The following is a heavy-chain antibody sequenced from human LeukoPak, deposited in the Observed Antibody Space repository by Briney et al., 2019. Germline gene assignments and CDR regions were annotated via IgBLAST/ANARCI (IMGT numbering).Heavy chain of an antibody. Sequence: PGGSLRLSCAASGITFISYGMTWVRQAPGKGLELVSSISEWGGTTYYADSVKGRFTISRDNSKKTLQLQMNSVRVEATAVYFCVSGSSIPDSWGLGTLVTVSS. CDR1: GITFISYG. V-gene: IGHV3-23*01. J-gene: IGHJ4*02. D-gene: IGHD6-19*01. CDR2: ISEWGGTT. CDR3: VSGSSIPDS.